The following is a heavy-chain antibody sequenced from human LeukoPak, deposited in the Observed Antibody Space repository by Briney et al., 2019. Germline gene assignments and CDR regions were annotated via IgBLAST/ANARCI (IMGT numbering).Heavy chain of an antibody. CDR2: IYSGGNT. J-gene: IGHJ4*02. D-gene: IGHD3-9*01. CDR1: GFTVSSNY. Sequence: GGSLRLSCVVSGFTVSSNYMNLVRQAPGKGLEWVSDIYSGGNTDYADSVKGRSTISRDNSKNTLYLQMNSLRAEDTAVYYCARGYDILTGYPYYFDYWGQGTLVTVSS. CDR3: ARGYDILTGYPYYFDY. V-gene: IGHV3-66*01.